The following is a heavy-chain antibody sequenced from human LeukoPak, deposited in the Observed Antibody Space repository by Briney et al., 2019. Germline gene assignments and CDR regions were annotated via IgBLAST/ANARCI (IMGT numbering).Heavy chain of an antibody. V-gene: IGHV3-23*01. CDR2: ISGSGSPT. CDR3: AKDDDAVTPTYFDY. J-gene: IGHJ4*02. D-gene: IGHD2-21*02. Sequence: GGSLRLSCAASGFSFSNYAMSWARRAPGKGLEWVSGISGSGSPTFYADSVKGRFTISRDNSKNTLYLRMNSLRVEDTATYYCAKDDDAVTPTYFDYWGQGNLVTVSS. CDR1: GFSFSNYA.